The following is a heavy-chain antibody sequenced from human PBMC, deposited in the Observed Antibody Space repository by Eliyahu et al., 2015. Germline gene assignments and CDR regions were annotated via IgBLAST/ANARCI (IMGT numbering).Heavy chain of an antibody. V-gene: IGHV3-64*07. J-gene: IGHJ4*02. Sequence: EVQLVESGGGLVQPGGSLRLSCAASGFXXGNYAMHWVRQAPGRGLEXVSAIGSKGDGTYYADSVKGRFTISRDNSKNTVILQMGSLRAEDTAVYYCARVDNFGSGKYYYDYWGQGTLVTVSS. CDR3: ARVDNFGSGKYYYDY. CDR1: GFXXGNYA. CDR2: IGSKGDGT. D-gene: IGHD3-10*01.